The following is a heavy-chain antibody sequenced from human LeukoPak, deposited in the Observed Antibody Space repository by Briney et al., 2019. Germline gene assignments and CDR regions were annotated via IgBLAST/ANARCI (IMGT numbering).Heavy chain of an antibody. CDR3: AREGGFYRPLDY. CDR1: GGSFSSTNW. V-gene: IGHV4-4*02. CDR2: VHLDGRT. Sequence: SETLSLTCGVSGGSFSSTNWWTWIRPPPGKGLEWIGEVHLDGRTNFNPSLKSRLTMSVDLSENHLSLKLTSVTAADTPVYYCAREGGFYRPLDYSGQGTLVTVSS. J-gene: IGHJ4*02. D-gene: IGHD6-25*01.